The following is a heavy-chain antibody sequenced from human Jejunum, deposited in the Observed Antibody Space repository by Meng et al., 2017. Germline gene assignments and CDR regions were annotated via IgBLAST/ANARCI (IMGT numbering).Heavy chain of an antibody. CDR3: AKVGPYYDISTGYFLDRYYFDY. V-gene: IGHV3-23*01. CDR2: ISGSGGSS. CDR1: GFVFHSYA. J-gene: IGHJ4*02. Sequence: GGSLRLSCEASGFVFHSYAMTWVRQAPGKGLEWVSFISGSGGSSNYADSVKGRFTISRDKSKSTLYLQMNSLRAEDTAVYYCAKVGPYYDISTGYFLDRYYFDYWGQGTLVTVSS. D-gene: IGHD3-9*01.